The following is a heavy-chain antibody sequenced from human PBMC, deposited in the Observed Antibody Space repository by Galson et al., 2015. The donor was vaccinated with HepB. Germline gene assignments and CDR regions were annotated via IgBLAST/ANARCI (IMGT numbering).Heavy chain of an antibody. D-gene: IGHD3-3*01. Sequence: SETLSLTCTVSGDSISSSSHYWGSFWGYWGWIRQPPGKGLEWIGSIYYSGSTYYNPSLKSRVTISVDTSKNLFSLELNSVTAADTAVYYCARVKDSDFWSGLYYWGQGTLVTVSS. CDR1: GDSISSSSHY. CDR3: ARVKDSDFWSGLYY. J-gene: IGHJ4*02. V-gene: IGHV4-39*07. CDR2: IYYSGST.